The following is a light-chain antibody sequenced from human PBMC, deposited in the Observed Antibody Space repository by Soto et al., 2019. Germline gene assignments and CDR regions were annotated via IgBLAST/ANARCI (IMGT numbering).Light chain of an antibody. J-gene: IGKJ1*01. CDR1: QSVSSSE. CDR2: VAS. Sequence: EIVLTQSPDTVSLSPGEGATLSCRVSQSVSSSELAWYQQKPGQVPRLLIYVASRRATGVSDRFSGSGSGTDFSLTISRLEPEDFAVYYCQQYYSSPRTFGQGTKVEIK. CDR3: QQYYSSPRT. V-gene: IGKV3-20*01.